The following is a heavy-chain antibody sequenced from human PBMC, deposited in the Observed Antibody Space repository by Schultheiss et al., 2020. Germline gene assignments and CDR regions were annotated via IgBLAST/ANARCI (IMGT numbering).Heavy chain of an antibody. CDR3: ARVYAYDSSGYCE. D-gene: IGHD3-22*01. V-gene: IGHV3-7*01. CDR1: GFTFSTYW. Sequence: GESLKISCAASGFTFSTYWMTWVRQAPGKGLEWVANIKQDGSEKYYVDSVKGRFTISRDNAKNSLYLQMNSLRAEDTAVYYCARVYAYDSSGYCEWGQGTLVTVSS. J-gene: IGHJ4*02. CDR2: IKQDGSEK.